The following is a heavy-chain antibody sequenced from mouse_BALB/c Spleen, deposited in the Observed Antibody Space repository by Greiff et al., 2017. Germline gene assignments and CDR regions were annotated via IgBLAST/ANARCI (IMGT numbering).Heavy chain of an antibody. D-gene: IGHD1-1*01. Sequence: VHLVESGPGLVAPSQSLSITCTVSGFSLTSYGVHWVRQPPGKGLEWLGVIWAGGSTNYNSALMSRLSISKDNSKSQVFLKMNSLQTDDTAMYYCALSHYSLYAMDYWGQGTSVTVSS. CDR3: ALSHYSLYAMDY. J-gene: IGHJ4*01. V-gene: IGHV2-9*02. CDR2: IWAGGST. CDR1: GFSLTSYG.